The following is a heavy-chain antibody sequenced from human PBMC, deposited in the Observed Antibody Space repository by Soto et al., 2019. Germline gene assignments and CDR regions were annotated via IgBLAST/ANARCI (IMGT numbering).Heavy chain of an antibody. V-gene: IGHV3-7*01. Sequence: PGGSLRLSCVASGFTFTSYWMSWVRQAPGKGLEWVANIKGAGSEKKYVDSVKGRFTISRDNAHNSVSLQMNSLRAEDTALYYCGRDEVRNGVGVWGQGTTVTVSS. CDR3: GRDEVRNGVGV. CDR1: GFTFTSYW. J-gene: IGHJ6*02. CDR2: IKGAGSEK.